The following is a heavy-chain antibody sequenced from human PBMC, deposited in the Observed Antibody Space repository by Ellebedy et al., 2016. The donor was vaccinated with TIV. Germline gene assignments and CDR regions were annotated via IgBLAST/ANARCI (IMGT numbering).Heavy chain of an antibody. V-gene: IGHV3-48*04. D-gene: IGHD6-6*01. CDR1: GFTFSSYW. J-gene: IGHJ3*02. Sequence: GESLKISXAASGFTFSSYWMNWVRQAPGKGLEWVSYISSSSSTIYYADSVKGRFTISRDNAKNSLYLQMNSLRAEDTAVYYCAREAGIAARRGDAFDSWGQGTMVTVSS. CDR2: ISSSSSTI. CDR3: AREAGIAARRGDAFDS.